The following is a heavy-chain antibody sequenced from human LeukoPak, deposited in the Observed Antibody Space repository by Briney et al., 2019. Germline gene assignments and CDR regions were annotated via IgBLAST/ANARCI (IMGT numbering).Heavy chain of an antibody. Sequence: GGSLRLCCAGSLYTFSSYLMRSVRQAPGKGLEWVANIKQDGSEKYYVDSVKGRFTISRDNAKNSLYLQMNSLRAEDTAVYYRARLDDFWSGYWGNYYYYMDVWGKGTTVTVSS. D-gene: IGHD3-3*01. CDR2: IKQDGSEK. J-gene: IGHJ6*03. CDR3: ARLDDFWSGYWGNYYYYMDV. CDR1: LYTFSSYL. V-gene: IGHV3-7*01.